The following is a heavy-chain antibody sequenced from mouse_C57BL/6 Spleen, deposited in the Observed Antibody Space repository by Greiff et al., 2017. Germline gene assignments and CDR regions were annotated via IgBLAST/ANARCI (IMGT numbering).Heavy chain of an antibody. V-gene: IGHV1-80*01. CDR2: IYPGDGDT. J-gene: IGHJ1*03. Sequence: QVQLQQPGAELVRPGSSVKISCKASGYAFSSYWMNWVKQRPGKGLEWIGQIYPGDGDTNYNGKFKGKATLTADKSSSTSYMQLSSLTSEDSAVYFCARGTTVVYWYFDVWGTGTTVTVSS. CDR1: GYAFSSYW. D-gene: IGHD1-1*01. CDR3: ARGTTVVYWYFDV.